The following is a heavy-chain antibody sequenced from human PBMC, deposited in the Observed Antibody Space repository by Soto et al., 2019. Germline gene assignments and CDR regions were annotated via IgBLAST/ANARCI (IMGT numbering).Heavy chain of an antibody. CDR3: AKWRGYSYGGPPFDY. J-gene: IGHJ4*02. CDR1: GFTFDDYA. D-gene: IGHD5-18*01. V-gene: IGHV3-9*03. Sequence: EVQLVESGGGLVQPGRSLRLSCAASGFTFDDYAMHWVRQAPGKGLEWVSGISWNSGSIGYADSVKGRFTISRDNAKNSLYLQMNSLRAEDMALYYCAKWRGYSYGGPPFDYWGQGTLVTVSS. CDR2: ISWNSGSI.